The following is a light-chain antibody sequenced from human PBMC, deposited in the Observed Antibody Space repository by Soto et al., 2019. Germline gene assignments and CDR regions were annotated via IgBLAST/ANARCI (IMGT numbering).Light chain of an antibody. CDR2: DND. J-gene: IGLJ3*02. CDR3: GTLDSSLSAVV. CDR1: SSNIGNNY. V-gene: IGLV1-51*01. Sequence: QSVLTQPPSVSAAPGQKVTISCSGSSSNIGNNYVSWYQHLPGTAPKLLIYDNDNRPSGIPDRFSGSKSGTSATLDITGLQTGDEAYYYCGTLDSSLSAVVFGGGTKLTVL.